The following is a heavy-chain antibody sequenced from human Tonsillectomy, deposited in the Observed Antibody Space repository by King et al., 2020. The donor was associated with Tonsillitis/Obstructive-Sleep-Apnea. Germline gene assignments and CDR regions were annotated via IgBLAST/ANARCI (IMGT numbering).Heavy chain of an antibody. CDR2: INPNRVGT. CDR1: GYTFTGYY. Sequence: QLVQSGAEVKKPGASVKVSCKASGYTFTGYYMHWVRQAPGQGLEWMGRINPNRVGTNYAQRFQGRVTMTRDTAISTAYMELSRRRSDDTAVYYCEREQNGRFFKRNQPSENYWGQGTLVTVSS. D-gene: IGHD1-14*01. J-gene: IGHJ4*02. V-gene: IGHV1-2*06. CDR3: EREQNGRFFKRNQPSENY.